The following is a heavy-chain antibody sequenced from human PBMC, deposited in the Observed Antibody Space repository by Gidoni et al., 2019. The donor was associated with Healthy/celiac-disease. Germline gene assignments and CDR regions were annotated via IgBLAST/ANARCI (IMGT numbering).Heavy chain of an antibody. D-gene: IGHD6-13*01. CDR3: ARGRWYSSSWDYYYYGMDV. CDR1: GGTFSSYA. Sequence: QVQLVQSGAEVKKPGSSVKVSCKASGGTFSSYAISWVRQAPGQGLEWMGGIIPSFGTANYAQKFQGRVTITADKSTSTAYMELSSLRSEDTAVYYCARGRWYSSSWDYYYYGMDVWGKGTTVTVSS. CDR2: IIPSFGTA. J-gene: IGHJ6*04. V-gene: IGHV1-69*06.